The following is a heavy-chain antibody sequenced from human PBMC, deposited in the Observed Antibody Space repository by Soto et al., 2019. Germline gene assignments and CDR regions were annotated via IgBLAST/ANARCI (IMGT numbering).Heavy chain of an antibody. V-gene: IGHV3-23*01. Sequence: PGGSLRLSCAASGFTFSTFAMSWVRQAPGKGLEWVSVISDSGGSTYYADSVKGRFTISRDNAKNTLYLQMNSLRVEDTAVYYCVRDQGILTGYCFDPWGQGTLVTVSS. CDR1: GFTFSTFA. CDR2: ISDSGGST. CDR3: VRDQGILTGYCFDP. J-gene: IGHJ5*02. D-gene: IGHD3-9*01.